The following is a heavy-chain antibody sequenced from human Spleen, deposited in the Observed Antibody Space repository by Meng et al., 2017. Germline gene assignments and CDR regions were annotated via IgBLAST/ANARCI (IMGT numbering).Heavy chain of an antibody. Sequence: GESLKISCAASGFTVSSNYMRWVRQAPGKGLEWVSIIYSGDATYYADSVKGRFTISRDNSKNTLYLQMSSLRAEDTAVYYCAKDWAHYDISGAFDYWGQGTLVTVSS. V-gene: IGHV3-53*01. CDR2: IYSGDAT. CDR3: AKDWAHYDISGAFDY. CDR1: GFTVSSNY. J-gene: IGHJ4*02. D-gene: IGHD3-22*01.